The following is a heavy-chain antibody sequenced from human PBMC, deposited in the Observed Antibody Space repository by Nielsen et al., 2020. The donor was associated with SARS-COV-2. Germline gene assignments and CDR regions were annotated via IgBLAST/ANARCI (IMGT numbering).Heavy chain of an antibody. Sequence: GESLKISCTTSGFSFGDYGMTWVRQAPGKGLEWVVFIRGQVFGGAREYAASVKGRFTISRDNSKSIIYLQMNSLKTEDTAVYYCSRVRAGAFDLWGQGTMVTVSS. CDR2: IRGQVFGGAR. V-gene: IGHV3-49*04. CDR1: GFSFGDYG. J-gene: IGHJ3*01. D-gene: IGHD6-25*01. CDR3: SRVRAGAFDL.